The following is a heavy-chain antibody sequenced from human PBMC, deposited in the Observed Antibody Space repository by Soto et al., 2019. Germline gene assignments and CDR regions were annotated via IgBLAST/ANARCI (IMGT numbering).Heavy chain of an antibody. CDR1: GGTFSSYA. Sequence: QVQLVQSGAEVKKPGSSVKVSCKASGGTFSSYAISWVRQAPGQGLEWMGGIIPIFGTANYAQKFQGRVTITADEPTSTAYMELSSLRSEDTAVYYCARAIVVVVAATSAYFDYWGQGTLVTVSS. CDR3: ARAIVVVVAATSAYFDY. J-gene: IGHJ4*02. CDR2: IIPIFGTA. V-gene: IGHV1-69*01. D-gene: IGHD2-15*01.